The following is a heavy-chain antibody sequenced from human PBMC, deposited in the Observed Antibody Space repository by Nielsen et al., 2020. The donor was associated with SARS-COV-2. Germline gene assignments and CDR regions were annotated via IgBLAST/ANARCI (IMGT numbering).Heavy chain of an antibody. D-gene: IGHD3-10*01. Sequence: SETLSLTCTVSGGSISSYYWSWIRQPPGKGLEWIGYIYYSGSTNYNPSLKSRVTISVDTSKNQFSLKLSSVTAADTALYYCAKDGVVRGDALDLWGQGTMVTVSS. CDR2: IYYSGST. V-gene: IGHV4-59*13. CDR3: AKDGVVRGDALDL. J-gene: IGHJ3*01. CDR1: GGSISSYY.